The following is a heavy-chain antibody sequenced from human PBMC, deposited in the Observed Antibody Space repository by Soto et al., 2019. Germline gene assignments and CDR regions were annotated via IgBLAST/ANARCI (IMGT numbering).Heavy chain of an antibody. V-gene: IGHV4-59*08. D-gene: IGHD3-10*02. J-gene: IGHJ2*01. CDR1: GGSISSYY. Sequence: QVQLQESGPGLVKPSETLSLTCTVSGGSISSYYWSWIRQPPGKGLEWIGYIYYSGSTNYNPSLKSRVTISVDTSKNQFSLTLSSVTAADTAVYYCARHGYYVPYWYFDLWGRGTLVTVSS. CDR3: ARHGYYVPYWYFDL. CDR2: IYYSGST.